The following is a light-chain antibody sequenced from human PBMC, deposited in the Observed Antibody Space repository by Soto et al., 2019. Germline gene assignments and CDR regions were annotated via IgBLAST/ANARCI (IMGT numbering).Light chain of an antibody. V-gene: IGKV3-20*01. J-gene: IGKJ1*01. CDR3: QQYGDSWT. CDR1: QTVSSNY. Sequence: EIVLTQSPGTPSLSLGERATLSCRASQTVSSNYLSWYQQKPGQAPRLLIYGASSRATGIPDRFSGSGSGTDFTLTISSLEPEDFAVYYCQQYGDSWTFGQGTKVEVK. CDR2: GAS.